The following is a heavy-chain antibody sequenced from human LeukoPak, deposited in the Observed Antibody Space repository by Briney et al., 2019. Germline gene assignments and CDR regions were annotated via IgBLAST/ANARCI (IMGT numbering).Heavy chain of an antibody. Sequence: ASVKVSCTASGYTFTGYYLHWIRQAPGQGPERMGRINPNTGGTNYAQKFQGWVTMTRDTSIVTAYLDLGNLKSDDTAVYYCARDAGIWFGEANYGVDVWGKGTTVTVSS. CDR1: GYTFTGYY. J-gene: IGHJ6*04. CDR3: ARDAGIWFGEANYGVDV. D-gene: IGHD3-10*01. V-gene: IGHV1-2*04. CDR2: INPNTGGT.